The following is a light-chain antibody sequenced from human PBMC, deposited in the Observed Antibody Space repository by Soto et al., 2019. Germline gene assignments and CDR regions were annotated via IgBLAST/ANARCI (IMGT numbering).Light chain of an antibody. CDR1: SGSIASNY. Sequence: NFMLTQPPSVSESPGKTVTISCTRSSGSIASNYVSWYQQRPGSAPTPVIFESNQRTSGVPDRFSGSIDSSSNSASLTISGLKTEDEADYYRQSYDRTNHVVFGGGTKLNVL. CDR2: ESN. J-gene: IGLJ2*01. CDR3: QSYDRTNHVV. V-gene: IGLV6-57*04.